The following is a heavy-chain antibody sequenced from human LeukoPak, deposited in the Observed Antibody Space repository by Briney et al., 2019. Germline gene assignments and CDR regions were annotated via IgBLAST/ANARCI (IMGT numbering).Heavy chain of an antibody. Sequence: SGTLSLTCSVSGGYITGYYWSWIRQPPGKGLEWIGYIYGSGSTHYDPSLRSRVTISEDTSKNQFSLKLTSVTAADTAVYYCARNVGWYSHDCWGQGTLVTVSS. D-gene: IGHD6-19*01. J-gene: IGHJ4*02. CDR3: ARNVGWYSHDC. V-gene: IGHV4-59*08. CDR1: GGYITGYY. CDR2: IYGSGST.